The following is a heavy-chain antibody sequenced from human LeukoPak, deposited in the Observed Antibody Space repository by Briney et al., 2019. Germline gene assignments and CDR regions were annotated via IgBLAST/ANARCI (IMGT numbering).Heavy chain of an antibody. Sequence: GGSLILSFPAPGLPFRTYPRTWFRQAPGKGLEWVSAISGSGGSTYYADSVKGRFTISRDNSKNTLYLQMNSLRAEDTAVHYCAKSSRRVFRGDYWGQGTLVTVSS. V-gene: IGHV3-23*01. D-gene: IGHD2/OR15-2a*01. CDR1: GLPFRTYP. J-gene: IGHJ4*02. CDR2: ISGSGGST. CDR3: AKSSRRVFRGDY.